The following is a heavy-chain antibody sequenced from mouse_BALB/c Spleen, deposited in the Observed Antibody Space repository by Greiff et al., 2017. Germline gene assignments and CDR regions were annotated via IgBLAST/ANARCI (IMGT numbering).Heavy chain of an antibody. Sequence: VQLQESGAELAKPGASVKMSCKASGYTFTSYWMHWVKQRPGQGLEWIGYINPSTGYTEYNQKFKDKATLTADKSSSTAYMQLSSLTSEDSAVYYCASVRLYYFDYWGQGTTLTVSS. V-gene: IGHV1-7*01. D-gene: IGHD2-14*01. CDR2: INPSTGYT. CDR3: ASVRLYYFDY. CDR1: GYTFTSYW. J-gene: IGHJ2*01.